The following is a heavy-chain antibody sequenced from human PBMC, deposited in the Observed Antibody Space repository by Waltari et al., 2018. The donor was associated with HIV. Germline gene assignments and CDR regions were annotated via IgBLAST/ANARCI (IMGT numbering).Heavy chain of an antibody. J-gene: IGHJ4*02. V-gene: IGHV5-51*03. CDR1: GYRFSNYW. CDR2: IYPGDSDT. D-gene: IGHD1-26*01. CDR3: ARLTSASYHGGLGY. Sequence: ELQLVQSGAEAKKTRQSQKISCKGSGYRFSNYWLAWWREMPGRGLEWMGIIYPGDSDTRYSPSFQGQVTISADKSISTAYLQWSSLKASDSALYYCARLTSASYHGGLGYWGQGTLVTVSS.